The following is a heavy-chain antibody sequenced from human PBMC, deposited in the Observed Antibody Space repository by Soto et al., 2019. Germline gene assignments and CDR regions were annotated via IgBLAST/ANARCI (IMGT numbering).Heavy chain of an antibody. CDR3: ASSLGRLSNFDY. J-gene: IGHJ4*02. D-gene: IGHD2-15*01. CDR2: IYYSGGT. CDR1: GGSISSSSYY. V-gene: IGHV4-39*01. Sequence: QLQLQESGPGLVKPSETLSLTCTVSGGSISSSSYYWGWIRQPPGKGLEWIGSIYYSGGTYYNPSLKSRVTISVDTSKNQYCLKLSSVTAADTAVYYCASSLGRLSNFDYWGQGTLVTVSS.